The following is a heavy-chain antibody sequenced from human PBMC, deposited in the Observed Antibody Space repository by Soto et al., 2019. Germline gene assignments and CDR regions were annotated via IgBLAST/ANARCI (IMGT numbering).Heavy chain of an antibody. D-gene: IGHD6-13*01. Sequence: ASVKVSCKASGYTFTSYGISWVRQAPGQGLEWMGWISAYNGNTNYAQKLQGRVTMTTDTSTSTAYMELRSLRSDDTAVYYCARDRFPGKAAAIGFAFDIWGQGTMVTVSS. CDR3: ARDRFPGKAAAIGFAFDI. CDR1: GYTFTSYG. V-gene: IGHV1-18*01. J-gene: IGHJ3*02. CDR2: ISAYNGNT.